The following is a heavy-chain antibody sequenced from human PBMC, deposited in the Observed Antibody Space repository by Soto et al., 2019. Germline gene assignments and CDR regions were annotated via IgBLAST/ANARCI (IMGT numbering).Heavy chain of an antibody. CDR1: GFTFSSYG. CDR3: ARSPYSVSYLAYFDY. D-gene: IGHD1-26*01. V-gene: IGHV3-30*03. CDR2: ISYDGSNK. Sequence: QVQLVESGGGVVQPGRSLRLSCAASGFTFSSYGMHWVRQAPGKGLEWVAVISYDGSNKYYADSVKGRFTISRDNSKNTLYLQINSLRAEDTAVYYCARSPYSVSYLAYFDYWGQGTLVTVS. J-gene: IGHJ4*02.